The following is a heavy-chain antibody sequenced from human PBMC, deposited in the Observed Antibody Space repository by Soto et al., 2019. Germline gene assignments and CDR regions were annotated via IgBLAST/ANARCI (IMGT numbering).Heavy chain of an antibody. CDR1: GGTFSSYT. Sequence: QVQLVQSGAEVKKPGSSVKVSCKASGGTFSSYTISWVRQAPGQGLESMGRIIPILGIANYAQKFQGRVTITADKSTITAYMELSSLRSEDTAVYYFARDPGRRMGGGEYSFDYWGQGTLVTVCS. V-gene: IGHV1-69*08. J-gene: IGHJ4*02. D-gene: IGHD3-16*01. CDR3: ARDPGRRMGGGEYSFDY. CDR2: IIPILGIA.